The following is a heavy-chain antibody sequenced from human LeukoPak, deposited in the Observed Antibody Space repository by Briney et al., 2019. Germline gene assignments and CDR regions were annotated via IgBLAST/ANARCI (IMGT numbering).Heavy chain of an antibody. Sequence: PSETLSLTCTVSGGSISHYYWSWIRQPPGKGLEWIAYIFDSGNTNYNPSLKSRVTISLDTSKNQFSLRLRSVTAADTAVYYCARQHYYFDYWGQGPLVTVSS. CDR1: GGSISHYY. V-gene: IGHV4-59*08. J-gene: IGHJ4*02. CDR3: ARQHYYFDY. CDR2: IFDSGNT.